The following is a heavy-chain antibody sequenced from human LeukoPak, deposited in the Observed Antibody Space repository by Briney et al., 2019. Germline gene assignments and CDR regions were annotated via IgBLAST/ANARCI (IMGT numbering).Heavy chain of an antibody. CDR2: IYHSGST. CDR3: ASIYCSGGSCYFDY. CDR1: GGSISSGGYS. J-gene: IGHJ4*02. Sequence: TLSLTCAVSGGSISSGGYSWSWIRQPPGKGLEWIGYIYHSGSTYYNPSLKSRVTISVDRSKNQFSLKLSSVTAADTAVYYCASIYCSGGSCYFDYWGQGTLVTVSS. D-gene: IGHD2-15*01. V-gene: IGHV4-30-2*01.